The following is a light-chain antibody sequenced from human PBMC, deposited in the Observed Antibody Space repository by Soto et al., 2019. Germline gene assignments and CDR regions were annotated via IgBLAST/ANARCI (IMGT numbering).Light chain of an antibody. CDR1: QTIGSSH. J-gene: IGKJ5*01. V-gene: IGKV3D-20*02. Sequence: VFGKAPCSLSVSLWVGAVFSCRASQTIGSSHLAWYQQKPGQAPRVLIFAASSRATGIPDRFSGSGSGTDFTLTISRLKPEDFAVYYCQLRRNWLITFGQGTRLEIK. CDR2: AAS. CDR3: QLRRNWLIT.